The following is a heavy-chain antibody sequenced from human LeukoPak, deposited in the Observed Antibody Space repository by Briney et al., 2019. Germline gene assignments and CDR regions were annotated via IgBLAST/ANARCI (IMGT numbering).Heavy chain of an antibody. CDR3: VVGGSPDY. Sequence: GGSLRLSCAASGLAFSAYKMHWVRQAPRKGLVWVSRISTDGYTTDYADFVQGRFTASRDNTKNTWSLEMNSLRAEDTAVYYRVVGGSPDYWGQGTLVTVSS. D-gene: IGHD2-15*01. V-gene: IGHV3-74*01. CDR1: GLAFSAYK. J-gene: IGHJ4*02. CDR2: ISTDGYTT.